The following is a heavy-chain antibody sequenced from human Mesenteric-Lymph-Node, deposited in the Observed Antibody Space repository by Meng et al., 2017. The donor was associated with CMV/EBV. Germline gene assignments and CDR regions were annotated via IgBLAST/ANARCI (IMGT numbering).Heavy chain of an antibody. Sequence: SETLSLTCTVSGASISSYYWSWIRQPPGKGLEWIGYLFNSGNTNYNPSLKSRVTISVDTSKNQFSLRLISVTAADTAVYYCARDWGAAAGSHYYGMDVWGQGTTVTVSS. V-gene: IGHV4-59*01. CDR1: GASISSYY. D-gene: IGHD6-13*01. J-gene: IGHJ6*02. CDR2: LFNSGNT. CDR3: ARDWGAAAGSHYYGMDV.